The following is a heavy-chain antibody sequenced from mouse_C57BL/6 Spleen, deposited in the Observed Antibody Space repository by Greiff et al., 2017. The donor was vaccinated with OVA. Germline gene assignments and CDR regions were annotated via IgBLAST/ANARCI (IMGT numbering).Heavy chain of an antibody. Sequence: EVKLMESGGGLVKPGGSLKLSCAASGFTFSSYAMSWVRQTPEKRLEWVATISDGGSYTYYPDNVKGRFTISRDNAKNNLYLQMSHLKSEDTAMYYCARDRNRFAYWGQGTLVTVSA. D-gene: IGHD2-1*01. V-gene: IGHV5-4*01. CDR3: ARDRNRFAY. CDR2: ISDGGSYT. CDR1: GFTFSSYA. J-gene: IGHJ3*01.